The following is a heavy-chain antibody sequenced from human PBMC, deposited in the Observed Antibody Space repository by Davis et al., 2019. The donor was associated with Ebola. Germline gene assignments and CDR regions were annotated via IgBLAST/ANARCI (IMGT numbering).Heavy chain of an antibody. CDR3: ARESRKTWFDP. J-gene: IGHJ5*02. V-gene: IGHV1-18*01. Sequence: ASVKVSCKASGYTFTSYGISWVRQAPGQGLEWMGWISAYNGNTNYAQKFQGRVTITADKSTSTAYMELSSLRSEDTAVYYCARESRKTWFDPWGQGTLVTVSS. D-gene: IGHD2-2*01. CDR2: ISAYNGNT. CDR1: GYTFTSYG.